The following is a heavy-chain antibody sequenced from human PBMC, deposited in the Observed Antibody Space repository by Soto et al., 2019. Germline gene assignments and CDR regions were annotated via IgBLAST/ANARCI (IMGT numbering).Heavy chain of an antibody. D-gene: IGHD1-26*01. V-gene: IGHV3-48*02. Sequence: RRLSCAASGFTFSSYSMNWVRQAPGKGLEWVSYISSSSSTIYYADSVKGRFTISRDNAKNSLYLQMNSLRDEDTAVYYCARRYRVRGWDYYGMDVWGQATTDTGS. J-gene: IGHJ6*02. CDR2: ISSSSSTI. CDR1: GFTFSSYS. CDR3: ARRYRVRGWDYYGMDV.